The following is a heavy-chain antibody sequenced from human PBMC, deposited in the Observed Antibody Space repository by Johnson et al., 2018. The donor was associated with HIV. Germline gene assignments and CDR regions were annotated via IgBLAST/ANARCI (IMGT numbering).Heavy chain of an antibody. V-gene: IGHV3-33*06. CDR2: IKCEGRVK. CDR3: AKDLRQVAVNDVFDI. D-gene: IGHD6-19*01. J-gene: IGHJ3*02. Sequence: QVQLVESGGGVVQPGRSLRLSCAAPGFTFRSYGTHWVRPAPGKGLEWVADIKCEGRVKSVVAYVQGRVTISRDNSKNKLYLQMNSLRVEDTAVYYCAKDLRQVAVNDVFDIWGQGTVVTVSS. CDR1: GFTFRSYG.